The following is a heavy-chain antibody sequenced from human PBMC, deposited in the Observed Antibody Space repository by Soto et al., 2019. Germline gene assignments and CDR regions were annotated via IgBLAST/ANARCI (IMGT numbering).Heavy chain of an antibody. CDR1: GGTFRSYA. J-gene: IGHJ6*02. D-gene: IGHD1-26*01. CDR2: IIPSFGTA. V-gene: IGHV1-69*06. CDR3: ARWAPSGSSSYYYYGMDV. Sequence: SVKVSCKASGGTFRSYAISWVRQAPGQELEWMGGIIPSFGTANYAQKFQGRVTITADKSTSTSYMQRSSLRSEDKAVYYCARWAPSGSSSYYYYGMDVWGQGTTVTVSS.